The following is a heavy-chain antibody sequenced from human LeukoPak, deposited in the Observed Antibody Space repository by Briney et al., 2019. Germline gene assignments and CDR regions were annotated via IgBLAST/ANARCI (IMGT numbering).Heavy chain of an antibody. J-gene: IGHJ3*02. V-gene: IGHV4-59*01. CDR1: GGSFSSYY. CDR3: ARGMEEGSDFDI. CDR2: IYYSGST. D-gene: IGHD1-1*01. Sequence: SETLSLTCAVYGGSFSSYYWSWIRQPPGKGLEWIGYIYYSGSTNYNPSLKSRVTISVDTSKNQFSLKLSSVTAADTAVYYCARGMEEGSDFDIWGQGTMVTVSS.